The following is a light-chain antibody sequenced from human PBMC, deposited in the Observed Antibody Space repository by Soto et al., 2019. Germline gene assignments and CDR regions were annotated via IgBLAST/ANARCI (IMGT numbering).Light chain of an antibody. CDR2: GDT. J-gene: IGLJ2*01. CDR3: AAWDDSLSGVV. Sequence: QSVLTQPPSVSGAPWQRVTISCTGTSSNIGAGHAVHWYRQFPGAAPKLLIYGDTHRPSGVPDRFSGSKSGTSASLAISGLRSEDEADYYCAAWDDSLSGVVFGGGTKLTVL. CDR1: SSNIGAGHA. V-gene: IGLV1-40*01.